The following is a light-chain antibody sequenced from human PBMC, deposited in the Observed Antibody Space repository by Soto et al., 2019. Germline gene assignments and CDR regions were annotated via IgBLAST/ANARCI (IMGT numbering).Light chain of an antibody. CDR1: SSDVGSYNL. CDR2: DGS. V-gene: IGLV2-23*01. Sequence: QSVLTQPASVSGSPGQSITISCTGTSSDVGSYNLVSWYQQHPGKAPKLMIYDGSQRPSGVSNRFSASKSGTTASLTISGLQAKDEADYFCCSYAGTHVVFGGGTKLTVL. J-gene: IGLJ2*01. CDR3: CSYAGTHVV.